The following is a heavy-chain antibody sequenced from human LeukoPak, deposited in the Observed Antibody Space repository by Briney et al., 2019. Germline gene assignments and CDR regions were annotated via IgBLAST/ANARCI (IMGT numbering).Heavy chain of an antibody. D-gene: IGHD3-22*01. V-gene: IGHV4-34*01. CDR3: ARAPGTYYYDSSGLYYFDY. CDR1: GFTFSSYN. Sequence: PGGSLRLSCAASGFTFSSYNMNWVRQPPGKGLEWIGEINHSGSTNYNPSLKSRVTISVDTSKNQFSLKLSSVTAADTAVYYCARAPGTYYYDSSGLYYFDYWGQGTLVTVSS. CDR2: INHSGST. J-gene: IGHJ4*02.